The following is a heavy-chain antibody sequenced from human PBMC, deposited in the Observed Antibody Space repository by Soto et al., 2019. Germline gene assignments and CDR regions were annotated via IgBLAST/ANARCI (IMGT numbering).Heavy chain of an antibody. Sequence: QVQLQESGPELVKPPQTLSVTCTVSGGSISSGDYYWSRIRQPPGKGLEWIGYIYYSGSTYYNPSLKSRVTISVDTSKNQFSLKLSSVTAADTAVYYCARVGLLSNYAFDIWGQGTMVTVSS. CDR1: GGSISSGDYY. D-gene: IGHD3-16*01. J-gene: IGHJ3*02. CDR3: ARVGLLSNYAFDI. V-gene: IGHV4-30-4*01. CDR2: IYYSGST.